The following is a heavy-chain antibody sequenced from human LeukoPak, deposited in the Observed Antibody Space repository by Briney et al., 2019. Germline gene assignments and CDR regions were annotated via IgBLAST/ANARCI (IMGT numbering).Heavy chain of an antibody. D-gene: IGHD4-23*01. V-gene: IGHV1-58*02. CDR2: IVVGSGNT. Sequence: ASVKVSCKASGFTFTSSAMQWVRQARGQRLEWIGWIVVGSGNTNYAQKVQERLTITMDMSTTTAYMELSSLGSEDTAVYYCAAEIYGGNSDCCSFDIWGQGTMVTVSS. CDR3: AAEIYGGNSDCCSFDI. CDR1: GFTFTSSA. J-gene: IGHJ3*02.